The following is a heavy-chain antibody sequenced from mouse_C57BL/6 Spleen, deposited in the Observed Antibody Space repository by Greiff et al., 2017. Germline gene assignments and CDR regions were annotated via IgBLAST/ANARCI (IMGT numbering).Heavy chain of an antibody. V-gene: IGHV1-74*01. J-gene: IGHJ2*01. D-gene: IGHD2-4*01. CDR3: ARRYYDYGFDY. Sequence: QVQLKQPGAELVKPGASVKVSCKASGYTFTSYWMHWVKQRPGQGLEWIGRIHPSDSDTNYNQKFKGKATLTVDKSSSTAYMQLSSLTSEDSAVYYCARRYYDYGFDYWGQGTTLTVSS. CDR1: GYTFTSYW. CDR2: IHPSDSDT.